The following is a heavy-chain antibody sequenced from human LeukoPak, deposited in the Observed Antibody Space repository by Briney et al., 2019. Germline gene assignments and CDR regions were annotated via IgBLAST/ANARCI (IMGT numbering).Heavy chain of an antibody. D-gene: IGHD3-22*01. V-gene: IGHV3-53*01. CDR3: ARGDDSGYYDYFDY. CDR2: IYTGGNT. Sequence: GGSQRLSCAASGFTVDSNYLSWVRQAPGKGLEWVSTIYTGGNTYYAASVKGRFTISRDFSKNTVFLHMNSLRAEDTAMYYCARGDDSGYYDYFDYWGQGALVTVSS. CDR1: GFTVDSNY. J-gene: IGHJ4*02.